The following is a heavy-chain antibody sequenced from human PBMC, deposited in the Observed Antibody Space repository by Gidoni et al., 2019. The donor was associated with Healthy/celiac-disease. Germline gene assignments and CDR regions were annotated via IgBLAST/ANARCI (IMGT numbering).Heavy chain of an antibody. CDR3: ARSSSGWYSHFDY. Sequence: VPPAQSGAEVKTTGASVTVSSTASGNTFTGYYMHWVRQAPGQGLEWMGWINPNSGGTNYAQKFQGTVTMTRDTSISTAYMELSRLRSDDTAVYYCARSSSGWYSHFDYWGQGTLVTVSS. J-gene: IGHJ4*02. CDR1: GNTFTGYY. D-gene: IGHD6-19*01. V-gene: IGHV1-2*02. CDR2: INPNSGGT.